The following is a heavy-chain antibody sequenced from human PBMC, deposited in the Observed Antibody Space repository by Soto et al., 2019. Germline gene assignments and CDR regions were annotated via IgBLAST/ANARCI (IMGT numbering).Heavy chain of an antibody. D-gene: IGHD4-17*01. V-gene: IGHV1-18*01. Sequence: ASVKVSCKASGYTFTSYGISWVRQAPGQGLEWMGWISAYNGNTNYAQKLQGRVTMTTDTSTSTAYMELRSLRSDDTAVYYCARDQVTTVTTSVATDYWGQGTLVTVSS. CDR2: ISAYNGNT. CDR3: ARDQVTTVTTSVATDY. CDR1: GYTFTSYG. J-gene: IGHJ4*02.